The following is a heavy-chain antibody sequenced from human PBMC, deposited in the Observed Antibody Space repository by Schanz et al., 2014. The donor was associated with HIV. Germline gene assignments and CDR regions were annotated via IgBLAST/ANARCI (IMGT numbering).Heavy chain of an antibody. D-gene: IGHD2-15*01. J-gene: IGHJ4*02. V-gene: IGHV3-23*01. CDR2: IPRGGGST. CDR3: AKSSRIYMAIVVE. CDR1: GFTFSSYA. Sequence: EVQLLESGGGLVQPGGSLRLSCAASGFTFSSYAMSWVRQAPGKGLEWVSAIPRGGGSTYYADSVKGRFTISRDNAKNSLYLQMDSLRAEDTAVYYCAKSSRIYMAIVVEWGQGTLVTVSS.